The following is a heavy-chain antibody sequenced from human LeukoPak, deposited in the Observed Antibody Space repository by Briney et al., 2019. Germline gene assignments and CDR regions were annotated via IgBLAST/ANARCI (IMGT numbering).Heavy chain of an antibody. V-gene: IGHV3-23*01. J-gene: IGHJ4*02. Sequence: GGSLRLSCAVSGFTFSSYAMSWVRQAPGKGLEWVSAISGSGGSTYYADSVKGRFTISRDNSKNTLYLQMNSLRAEDTAVYYCANTPIVGATPTDYWGQGTLVTVSS. D-gene: IGHD1-26*01. CDR3: ANTPIVGATPTDY. CDR2: ISGSGGST. CDR1: GFTFSSYA.